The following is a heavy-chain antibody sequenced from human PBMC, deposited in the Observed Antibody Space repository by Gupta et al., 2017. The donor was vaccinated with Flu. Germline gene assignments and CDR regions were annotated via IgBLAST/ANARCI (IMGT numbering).Heavy chain of an antibody. Sequence: GLEWVSTLNNDGGLTYYADSVRGRFTISRDNSRNTLYLQMNTLRAEDTAIYYCAKSFGTPDYFASGNKGFFDYWGQGTLVTVSS. D-gene: IGHD3-10*01. J-gene: IGHJ4*02. V-gene: IGHV3-23*01. CDR3: AKSFGTPDYFASGNKGFFDY. CDR2: LNNDGGLT.